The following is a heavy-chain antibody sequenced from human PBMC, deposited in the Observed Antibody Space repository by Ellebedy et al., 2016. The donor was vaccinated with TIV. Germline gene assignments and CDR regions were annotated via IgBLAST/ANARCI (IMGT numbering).Heavy chain of an antibody. J-gene: IGHJ4*02. CDR2: ISYDGRNA. Sequence: GESLKISXAASGFIFDRFGMHWVRQAPGKGLEWVAVISYDGRNAYYADSVKGRFTISRDNAKSSLYLQMNSLRVEDTALYYCSSHVETSMTHWGQGTLVTVSS. V-gene: IGHV3-30*03. CDR3: SSHVETSMTH. CDR1: GFIFDRFG. D-gene: IGHD5-18*01.